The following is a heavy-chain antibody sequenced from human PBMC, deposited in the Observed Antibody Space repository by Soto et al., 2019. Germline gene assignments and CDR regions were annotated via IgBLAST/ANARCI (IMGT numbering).Heavy chain of an antibody. CDR3: ASTISAAGPPDY. CDR1: SGSISSYY. Sequence: PSETLSLTCTVSSGSISSYYWSWIRQSPGKGLECIGYIYYSGSTNYNPSLKSRVTISVDTSKNQFSLKLSSVTAADTAVYYCASTISAAGPPDYWGQGTMVTVSS. D-gene: IGHD6-13*01. V-gene: IGHV4-59*01. J-gene: IGHJ4*02. CDR2: IYYSGST.